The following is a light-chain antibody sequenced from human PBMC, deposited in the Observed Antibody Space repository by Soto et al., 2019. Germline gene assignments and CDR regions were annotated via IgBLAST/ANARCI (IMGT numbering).Light chain of an antibody. Sequence: QSVLTQPPSVSGAPGQRVTISCTGSTSNIGAGYDVHWYQHLPGTAPKLLIYGNSNRPSGVPDRFSGPKSGTSASLAITGLQAEDEADYYCQSYDNSLSGYVFGTGTKLTVL. CDR3: QSYDNSLSGYV. CDR1: TSNIGAGYD. CDR2: GNS. J-gene: IGLJ1*01. V-gene: IGLV1-40*01.